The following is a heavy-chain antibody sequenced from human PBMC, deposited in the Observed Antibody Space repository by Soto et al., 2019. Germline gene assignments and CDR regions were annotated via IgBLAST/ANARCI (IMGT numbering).Heavy chain of an antibody. CDR3: ARDYSDLNYYDSSGK. V-gene: IGHV3-21*01. D-gene: IGHD3-22*01. CDR2: ISSSSSYI. CDR1: GFTFSSYS. Sequence: GGSLILSCAASGFTFSSYSMNWVRQAPGKGLEWVSSISSSSSYIYYADSVKGRFTISRDNAKNSLYLQMNSLRAEDTAVYYCARDYSDLNYYDSSGKWGQGTLVTVSS. J-gene: IGHJ4*02.